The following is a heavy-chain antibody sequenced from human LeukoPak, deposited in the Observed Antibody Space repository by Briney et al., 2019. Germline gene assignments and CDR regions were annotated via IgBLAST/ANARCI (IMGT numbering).Heavy chain of an antibody. D-gene: IGHD4-17*01. CDR2: INHSGST. V-gene: IGHV4-39*07. CDR3: ARDIGGARNHWFDP. Sequence: SETLSLTCTVSGVSISTSRYYWGWIRQPPGKGLEWIGEINHSGSTNYNPSLKSRVTISVDTSKNQFSLKLSSVTAADTAVYYCARDIGGARNHWFDPWGQGTPVTVTS. CDR1: GVSISTSRYY. J-gene: IGHJ5*02.